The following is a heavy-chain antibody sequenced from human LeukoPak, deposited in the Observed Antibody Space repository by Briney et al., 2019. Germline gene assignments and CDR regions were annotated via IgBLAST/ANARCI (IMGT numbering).Heavy chain of an antibody. J-gene: IGHJ4*02. D-gene: IGHD3-10*01. CDR1: GFNFDDYA. CDR3: AKGEEDMVPPHGVY. Sequence: PGGSLRLSCAASGFNFDDYAMHWVRQAPGKGLEWVSGISGSGGSTYYADSVKGRFTISRDNSKNTLYLQMNSLRAEDTAVYYCAKGEEDMVPPHGVYWGQGTLVTVSS. CDR2: ISGSGGST. V-gene: IGHV3-23*01.